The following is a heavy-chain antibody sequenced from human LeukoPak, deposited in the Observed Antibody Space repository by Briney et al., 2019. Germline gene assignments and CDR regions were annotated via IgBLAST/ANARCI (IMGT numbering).Heavy chain of an antibody. D-gene: IGHD3-10*01. CDR1: GYTFTSYG. J-gene: IGHJ4*02. CDR2: ISSYNGNT. V-gene: IGHV1-18*01. CDR3: ARGYYYGSGSLAFIGY. Sequence: ASVKVSCKASGYTFTSYGITWVRQAPGQGLEWMGWISSYNGNTNYAQKLQGRVTMTTDTSTSTAYMEPSSLRSEDTAVYYCARGYYYGSGSLAFIGYWGQGTLVTVSS.